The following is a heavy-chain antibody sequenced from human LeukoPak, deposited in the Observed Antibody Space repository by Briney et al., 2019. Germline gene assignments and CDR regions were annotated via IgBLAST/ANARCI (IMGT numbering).Heavy chain of an antibody. CDR3: ARGTHSGSYGTFDY. CDR1: DYTFTNYG. D-gene: IGHD1-26*01. Sequence: PRASVKVSCKASDYTFTNYGVSWVRQAPGQGLEWMGRIIPILGIANYAQKFQGRVTITADKSTSTAYMELSSLRSEDTAVYYCARGTHSGSYGTFDYWGQGTLVTVSS. V-gene: IGHV1-69*04. CDR2: IIPILGIA. J-gene: IGHJ4*02.